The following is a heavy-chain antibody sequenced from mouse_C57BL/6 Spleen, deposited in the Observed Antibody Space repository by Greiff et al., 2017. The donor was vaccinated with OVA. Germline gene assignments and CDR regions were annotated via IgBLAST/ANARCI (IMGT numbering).Heavy chain of an antibody. CDR1: GYSFTGYY. J-gene: IGHJ4*01. Sequence: VHVKQSGPELVKPGASVKISCKASGYSFTGYYMNWVKQSPEKSLEWIGEINPSTGGTTYNQKFKAKATLTVDKSSSTAYMQLKSLTSEDSAVYYCARDYAMDYWGQGTSVTVSS. CDR3: ARDYAMDY. CDR2: INPSTGGT. V-gene: IGHV1-42*01.